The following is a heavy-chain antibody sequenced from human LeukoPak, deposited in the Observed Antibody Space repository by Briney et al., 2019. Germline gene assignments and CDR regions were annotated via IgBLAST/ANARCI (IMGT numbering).Heavy chain of an antibody. J-gene: IGHJ3*02. D-gene: IGHD2-2*01. CDR3: AIQTRQVGPNDAFDI. V-gene: IGHV1-69*13. CDR1: GGTFSSYA. CDR2: IIPIFGTA. Sequence: ASVKVSCKASGGTFSSYAISWVRQAPGQGLEWMGGIIPIFGTANYAQKFQGRVTITADESTSTAYMELSSLRSEDTAVYYCAIQTRQVGPNDAFDIWGQGTMVTVSS.